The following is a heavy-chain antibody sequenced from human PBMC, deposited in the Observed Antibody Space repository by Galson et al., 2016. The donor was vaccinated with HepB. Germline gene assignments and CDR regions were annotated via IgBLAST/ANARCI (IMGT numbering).Heavy chain of an antibody. CDR1: GSTFANYW. Sequence: QSGAEVKKPGESLTISCQASGSTFANYWIGWVRQMPGEGLEWMGIIYPGDSDIRYNSSFQGQVTISADNSITTAYLQWGSLKASDSAIYFCARRDRDCRGGTGYARNFDYWGQGTLVSVSS. CDR2: IYPGDSDI. J-gene: IGHJ4*02. CDR3: ARRDRDCRGGTGYARNFDY. V-gene: IGHV5-51*01. D-gene: IGHD2-15*01.